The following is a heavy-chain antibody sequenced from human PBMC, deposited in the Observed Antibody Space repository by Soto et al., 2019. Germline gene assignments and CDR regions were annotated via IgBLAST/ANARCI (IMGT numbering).Heavy chain of an antibody. CDR2: ISPYSGYT. J-gene: IGHJ4*02. V-gene: IGHV1-18*01. D-gene: IGHD2-2*01. CDR3: TREAIVVIPAAQPSHFDS. CDR1: GYNFIKYG. Sequence: QVQLVQSGAEVKKPGASVKVSCKGLGYNFIKYGINWVRQAPGQGLEWMGWISPYSGYTHSAQKFQGRLTLTTETAATTAYMELRILRSADTALYYCTREAIVVIPAAQPSHFDSWGQGTLVTVSS.